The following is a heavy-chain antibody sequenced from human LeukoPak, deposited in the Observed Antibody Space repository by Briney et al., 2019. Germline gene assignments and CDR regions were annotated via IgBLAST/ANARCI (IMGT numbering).Heavy chain of an antibody. CDR1: GFTFSSYS. V-gene: IGHV3-74*01. CDR2: IYSDGSRT. Sequence: SGGSLRLSCAASGFTFSSYSMNWVRQAPGKGLEWVSRIYSDGSRTNNADSVKGRFTISGDNAKNTLYLQMNSLRAEDTAVYYCARSGRGGAFDIWGQGTMVTVSS. CDR3: ARSGRGGAFDI. J-gene: IGHJ3*02. D-gene: IGHD1-26*01.